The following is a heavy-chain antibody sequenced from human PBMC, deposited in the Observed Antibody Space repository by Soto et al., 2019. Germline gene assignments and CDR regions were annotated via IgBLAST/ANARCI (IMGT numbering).Heavy chain of an antibody. J-gene: IGHJ4*02. CDR1: GFTFSSYA. D-gene: IGHD3-3*01. CDR3: AKGHKIFGVDIGGFDY. V-gene: IGHV3-23*01. CDR2: ISGSGGST. Sequence: GGSLRLSCAASGFTFSSYAMSWVRQAPGKGLEWVSAISGSGGSTYYADSVKGRFTISRDNSKNTLYLQMNSLRAEDTAVYYCAKGHKIFGVDIGGFDYWSQGTLVTVSS.